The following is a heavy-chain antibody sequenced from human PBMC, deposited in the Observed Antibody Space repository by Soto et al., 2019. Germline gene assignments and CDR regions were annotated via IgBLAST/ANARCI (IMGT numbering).Heavy chain of an antibody. J-gene: IGHJ6*02. CDR1: GYTFTTYV. V-gene: IGHV1-18*04. CDR3: AREVGHMDV. CDR2: VSPYNGYT. Sequence: QVLLGQSGAEVKKPGASVKVSCKASGYTFTTYVINWVRQAPGQGLEWMGWVSPYNGYTTYAQNFQGRVTMTTDTSTRTAYMELRSLRSDDTAVYYCAREVGHMDVWGQGTTVTVSS. D-gene: IGHD2-2*01.